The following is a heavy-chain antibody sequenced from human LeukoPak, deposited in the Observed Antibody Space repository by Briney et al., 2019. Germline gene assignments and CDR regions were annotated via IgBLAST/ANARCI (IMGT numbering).Heavy chain of an antibody. D-gene: IGHD2-2*01. CDR3: ARQIGYCSSTSCYVYFDY. CDR2: IDPMDSYT. CDR1: GYSFTSYW. J-gene: IGHJ4*02. V-gene: IGHV5-10-1*01. Sequence: GESLKISCKGSGYSFTSYWISWVRQMPGKGLEWVGRIDPMDSYTNYSPSFQGHVTISGDKSISTAYLQWSSLKASDTALYYCARQIGYCSSTSCYVYFDYWGQGTLVTVSS.